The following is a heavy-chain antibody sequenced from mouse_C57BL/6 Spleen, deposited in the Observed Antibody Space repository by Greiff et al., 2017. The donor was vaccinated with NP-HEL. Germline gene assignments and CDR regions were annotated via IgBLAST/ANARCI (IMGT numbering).Heavy chain of an antibody. Sequence: VQLQQPGAELVKPGASVKLSCKASGFTFTSYWMHWVKQRPGRGLEWIGRIDPNSGGTKYNEKFKSKATLTVDKPSSTAYMQLSSLTSEDSAVYYSATSRGGNYGYFDVWGTGTTVTVSS. CDR1: GFTFTSYW. J-gene: IGHJ1*03. V-gene: IGHV1-72*01. CDR2: IDPNSGGT. CDR3: ATSRGGNYGYFDV. D-gene: IGHD1-1*02.